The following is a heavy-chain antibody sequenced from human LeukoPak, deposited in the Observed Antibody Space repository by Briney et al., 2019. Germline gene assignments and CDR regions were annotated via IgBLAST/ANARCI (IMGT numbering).Heavy chain of an antibody. CDR3: ARVGSSTNGEIDY. CDR2: IYYSGST. J-gene: IGHJ4*02. CDR1: GGSLSSYY. Sequence: PETLSLTCTVSGGSLSSYYWSWIRKPPGKGLEGVGYIYYSGSTNYNPSIKSRVTISVDTSKNQFSLKLSSVTAADTAVYYCARVGSSTNGEIDYWGQGTLVTVSS. D-gene: IGHD2-2*01. V-gene: IGHV4-59*01.